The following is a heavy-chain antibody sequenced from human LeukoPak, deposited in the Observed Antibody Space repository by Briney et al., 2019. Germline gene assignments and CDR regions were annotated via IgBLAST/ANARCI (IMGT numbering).Heavy chain of an antibody. CDR3: SVETYGDYVDY. V-gene: IGHV3-48*03. Sequence: GGSLRLSCAASGFTFSSYEMNWVRQAPGKGLEWVSYISSSGSTIYYADSVKGRFTISRDNAKNSLYLQMNSPRAEDTAVYYCSVETYGDYVDYWGQGTLVTVSS. J-gene: IGHJ4*02. CDR2: ISSSGSTI. D-gene: IGHD4-17*01. CDR1: GFTFSSYE.